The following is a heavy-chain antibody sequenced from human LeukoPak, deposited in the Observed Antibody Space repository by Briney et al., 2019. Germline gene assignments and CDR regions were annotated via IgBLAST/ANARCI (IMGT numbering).Heavy chain of an antibody. D-gene: IGHD2-8*01. CDR2: IGAGGDT. CDR3: VREIIGSNGGHYYYGLDA. Sequence: PGGSLRLSCAASGFTFSNYDMHWVRQTTGKGLEWVSAIGAGGDTYYSDSVKGRFTISRENAKNSLYLQMSSLWAGDAAVYYCVREIIGSNGGHYYYGLDAWGQGTTVTVSS. V-gene: IGHV3-13*01. CDR1: GFTFSNYD. J-gene: IGHJ6*02.